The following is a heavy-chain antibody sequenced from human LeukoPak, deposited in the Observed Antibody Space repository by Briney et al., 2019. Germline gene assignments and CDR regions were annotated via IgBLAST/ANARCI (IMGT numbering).Heavy chain of an antibody. CDR1: GFTFSSYS. CDR2: ISSSSSYI. Sequence: GGSLRLSCAASGFTFSSYSMNWVRQAPGKGLEWVSSISSSSSYIYYADSVKGRFTISRDNAKNSLYLQMNSLRAEDTAVYYCARGCSSTSCYFRPLNWFDPWGQGTLVTVSS. D-gene: IGHD2-2*01. CDR3: ARGCSSTSCYFRPLNWFDP. V-gene: IGHV3-21*01. J-gene: IGHJ5*02.